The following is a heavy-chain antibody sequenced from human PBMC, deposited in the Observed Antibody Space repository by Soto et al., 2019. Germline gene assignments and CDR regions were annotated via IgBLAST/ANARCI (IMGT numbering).Heavy chain of an antibody. CDR1: GYTFTSYA. V-gene: IGHV1-3*01. Sequence: ASVKVSCKASGYTFTSYAMHWVRQAPGQRLEWMGWINAGNGNTKYSQKFQGRVTITRDTSASTAYMELSSLRSEDTAVYYCARGSGGSWLFDYWGQGTLVTVSS. D-gene: IGHD2-15*01. CDR2: INAGNGNT. J-gene: IGHJ4*02. CDR3: ARGSGGSWLFDY.